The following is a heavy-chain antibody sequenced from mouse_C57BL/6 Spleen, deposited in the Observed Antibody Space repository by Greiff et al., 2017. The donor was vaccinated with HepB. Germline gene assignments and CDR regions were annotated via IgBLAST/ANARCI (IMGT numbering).Heavy chain of an antibody. D-gene: IGHD2-1*01. CDR1: GYSITSGYY. V-gene: IGHV3-6*01. Sequence: VQLQQSGPGLVKPSQSLSLTCSVTGYSITSGYYWNWIRQFPGNKLEWMGYISYDGSNNYNPSLKTRISITRDTSKNQFFLKLNSVTTEDTATYDCARRGNSRWYFDVWGTGTTVTVSS. CDR3: ARRGNSRWYFDV. CDR2: ISYDGSN. J-gene: IGHJ1*03.